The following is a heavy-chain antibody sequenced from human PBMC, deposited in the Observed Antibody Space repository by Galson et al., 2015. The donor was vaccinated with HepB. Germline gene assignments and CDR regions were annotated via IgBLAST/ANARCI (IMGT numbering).Heavy chain of an antibody. J-gene: IGHJ4*02. CDR3: AKVKDSSDWIFDY. CDR1: GFTFSTYA. V-gene: IGHV3-23*01. CDR2: ITSSGRST. Sequence: SLRLSCAASGFTFSTYAMSWVRQAPGKGLEWVSAITSSGRSTYYADSVKGRFTISRDNSKNTVFLQMDSLRAEDTALYYCAKVKDSSDWIFDYWGQGTLVTVSS. D-gene: IGHD6-19*01.